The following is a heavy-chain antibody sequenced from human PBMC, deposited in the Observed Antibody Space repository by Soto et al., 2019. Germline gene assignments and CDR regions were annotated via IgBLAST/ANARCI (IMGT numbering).Heavy chain of an antibody. J-gene: IGHJ4*02. CDR2: ISGSGGST. CDR3: AKGNYDFWSGFDY. V-gene: IGHV3-23*01. CDR1: GFTFSSYA. D-gene: IGHD3-3*01. Sequence: EVQLLESGGGLVQPGGSLSLSCTASGFTFSSYAMSWVRQAPGKGLEWVSAISGSGGSTYYADSVKGRFTISRDNSKNTLYLQMNSLRAEDTAVYYCAKGNYDFWSGFDYWGQGTLVTVSS.